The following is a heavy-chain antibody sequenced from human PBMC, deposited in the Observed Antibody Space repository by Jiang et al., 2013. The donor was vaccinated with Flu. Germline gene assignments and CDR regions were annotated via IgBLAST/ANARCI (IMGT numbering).Heavy chain of an antibody. D-gene: IGHD5-18*01. CDR2: INPSGGST. V-gene: IGHV1-46*01. CDR3: ARSDTAMFVYGCWFDY. CDR1: DTPSPAT. J-gene: IGHJ4*02. Sequence: SGAEVKKPWGLSEGFPARHLDTPSPATICTGCDRPLDEGLEWMGIINPSGGSTSYAQKFQGRVTMTRDTSTSTVYMELSSLRSEDTAVYYCARSDTAMFVYGCWFDYVGPGNPGHRLL.